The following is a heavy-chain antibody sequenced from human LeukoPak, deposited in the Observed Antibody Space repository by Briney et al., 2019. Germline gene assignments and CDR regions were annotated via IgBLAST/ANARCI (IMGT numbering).Heavy chain of an antibody. CDR3: ASHSSGWSPYYFDC. CDR1: GGSINSSNYY. J-gene: IGHJ4*02. Sequence: SGTLSLTCTVSGGSINSSNYYWGWIREPPGKGLQWIGSIYSSGSTYYNPSLKSQVTISVDTSKNQFSLKLSSVTAADTAVYYCASHSSGWSPYYFDCWGQGALVTVSS. D-gene: IGHD6-19*01. CDR2: IYSSGST. V-gene: IGHV4-39*07.